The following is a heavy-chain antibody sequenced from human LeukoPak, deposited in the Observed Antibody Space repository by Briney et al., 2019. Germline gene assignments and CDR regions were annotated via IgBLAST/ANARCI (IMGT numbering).Heavy chain of an antibody. CDR1: GFTFSSYA. J-gene: IGHJ4*02. Sequence: PGRSLRLSCAASGFTFSSYAMHWVRQAPGKGLEWVAVISYDGSNKYYADSVKGRFTISRGNSKNTLYLQMNSLRAEGTAVYYCARAGYYYDSSGYSYLVDYWGQGTLVTVSS. CDR2: ISYDGSNK. D-gene: IGHD3-22*01. CDR3: ARAGYYYDSSGYSYLVDY. V-gene: IGHV3-30*04.